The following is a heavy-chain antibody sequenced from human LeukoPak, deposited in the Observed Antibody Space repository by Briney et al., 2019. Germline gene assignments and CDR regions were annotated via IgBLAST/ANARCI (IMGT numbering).Heavy chain of an antibody. Sequence: GGSLRLSCAASGFTFSSYAMSWVRQAPGKGLEWVSAISGSGGSTYYADSVKGRFTVSRDDSKNTLNLQMNSLRAEDTAVYYCAKDLRLIAVAGRSLSSNFHYWGQGTLVTVSS. J-gene: IGHJ4*02. D-gene: IGHD6-19*01. CDR2: ISGSGGST. CDR3: AKDLRLIAVAGRSLSSNFHY. V-gene: IGHV3-23*01. CDR1: GFTFSSYA.